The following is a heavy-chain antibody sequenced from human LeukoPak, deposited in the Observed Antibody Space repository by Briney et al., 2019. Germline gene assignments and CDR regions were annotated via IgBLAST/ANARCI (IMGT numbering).Heavy chain of an antibody. CDR3: ARLRGYSYGYADY. D-gene: IGHD5-18*01. CDR1: GFTFSSYG. Sequence: GGSLRLSCAASGFTFSSYGMNWVRQAPGKGLEWVSYISTSSSTIDYADSVKGRFTISRDNAKNSLYLQMSSLRAEDTAAYYCARLRGYSYGYADYWGQGTLVTVSS. J-gene: IGHJ4*02. V-gene: IGHV3-48*04. CDR2: ISTSSSTI.